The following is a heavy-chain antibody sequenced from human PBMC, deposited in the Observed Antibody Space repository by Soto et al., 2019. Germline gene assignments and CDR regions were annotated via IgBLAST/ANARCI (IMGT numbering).Heavy chain of an antibody. V-gene: IGHV3-30*18. CDR3: AKSQLYYYYYGMDV. D-gene: IGHD1-1*01. J-gene: IGHJ6*02. Sequence: GGSLRLSCAASGFTFSNYGMHWVRQAPGKGLEWVAVMSYDGSNKYYVDSVKGRFTISRDNSKNTLYLQMNSLRAEDTAVYYCAKSQLYYYYYGMDVWGQGTTVTVS. CDR1: GFTFSNYG. CDR2: MSYDGSNK.